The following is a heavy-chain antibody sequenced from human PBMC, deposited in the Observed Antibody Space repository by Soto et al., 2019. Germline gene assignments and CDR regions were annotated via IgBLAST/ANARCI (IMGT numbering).Heavy chain of an antibody. V-gene: IGHV3-21*01. CDR3: ATDRSWIDY. D-gene: IGHD6-13*01. CDR1: GFTFSSYS. Sequence: EVQLVESGGGLVKPGGSLRLSCAASGFTFSSYSMNWVRHAPGKGLEWVSSISSSSSYIYYADSVKGRFTISRDNAKNSLYLQMNSLRAEDTAVYYCATDRSWIDYWGQGTLVTVSS. CDR2: ISSSSSYI. J-gene: IGHJ4*02.